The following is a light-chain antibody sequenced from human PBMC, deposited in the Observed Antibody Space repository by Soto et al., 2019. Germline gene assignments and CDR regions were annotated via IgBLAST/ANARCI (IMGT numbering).Light chain of an antibody. J-gene: IGLJ3*02. CDR1: RSNIRNNY. Sequence: QSVLTQPPSVSAAPGQKVTVSCSGSRSNIRNNYVSWYQHLPGTAPKLLIYDNDKRPSGIPDRFSASKSGTSATLGITGLQTGDEADYYCEAWDSSLSAGVFGGGTKLTVL. CDR2: DND. V-gene: IGLV1-51*01. CDR3: EAWDSSLSAGV.